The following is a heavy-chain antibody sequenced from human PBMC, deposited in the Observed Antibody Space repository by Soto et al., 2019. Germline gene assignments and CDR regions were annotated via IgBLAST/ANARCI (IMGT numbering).Heavy chain of an antibody. Sequence: SETLSLTCTVSGGSISSGDSYWTWIRQHPGKGLEWIGYIYYTGSAYYNPSLRSRVTISVDTSKNLFSLKLNSVTAADTAVYYCANAPENMALTGLASFDPWGQVKLLTVA. V-gene: IGHV4-31*03. CDR3: ANAPENMALTGLASFDP. J-gene: IGHJ5*02. D-gene: IGHD7-27*01. CDR2: IYYTGSA. CDR1: GGSISSGDSY.